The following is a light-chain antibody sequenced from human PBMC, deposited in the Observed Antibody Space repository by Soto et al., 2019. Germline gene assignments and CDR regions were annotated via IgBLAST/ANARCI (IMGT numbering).Light chain of an antibody. CDR2: AAS. J-gene: IGKJ5*01. Sequence: DIQLTQSPSFLSASVGDRVTITCRASQGIASFLAWYQQKPGKAPNLLIYAASTLHSGVPSRFSGSRSGTEFTLTISSLQPEDFATYFCQQLNTYPRTFGQGTRLEMK. V-gene: IGKV1-9*01. CDR1: QGIASF. CDR3: QQLNTYPRT.